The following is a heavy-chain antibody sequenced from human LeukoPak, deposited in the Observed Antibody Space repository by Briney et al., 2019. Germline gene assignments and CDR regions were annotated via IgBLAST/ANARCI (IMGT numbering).Heavy chain of an antibody. CDR1: GFTFSSYS. D-gene: IGHD2-2*01. V-gene: IGHV3-21*01. Sequence: GGSLRLSCAASGFTFSSYSMNWVRQAPGKGLEWVSSISSSSSYIYYADSVKGRFTISRDNAKNSLYLQMNSLRAEDTAVYYCASSYLRDIVVVPAVARDVWGKGTTVTVSS. J-gene: IGHJ6*04. CDR2: ISSSSSYI. CDR3: ASSYLRDIVVVPAVARDV.